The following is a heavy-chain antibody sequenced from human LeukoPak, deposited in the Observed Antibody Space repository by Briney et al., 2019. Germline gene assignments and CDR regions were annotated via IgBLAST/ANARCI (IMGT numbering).Heavy chain of an antibody. CDR3: ASLPGGDSSSVVAFDI. CDR1: GGSNSTYY. Sequence: SETLSLTCAVSGGSNSTYYWSWIRQPAGKGLAWIGRIYTSGSTNYNPSLKSRVTMSVDTSKNQFSLNLRSVTAADTAVYYCASLPGGDSSSVVAFDIWGQGTMVTVSS. D-gene: IGHD2-21*02. V-gene: IGHV4-4*07. J-gene: IGHJ3*02. CDR2: IYTSGST.